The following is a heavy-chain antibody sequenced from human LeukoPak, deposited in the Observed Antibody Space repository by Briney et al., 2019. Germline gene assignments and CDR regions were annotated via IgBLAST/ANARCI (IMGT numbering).Heavy chain of an antibody. Sequence: GGSLRLSCAVSGFTFSSFSTTWVRQAPGKGLEWVSYISSDSRMIYYADSVKGRFSISRDNAKNTLYLHMNSLRDEDTAVYYCARDRDTSMVKGYWGQGTLVTVSS. V-gene: IGHV3-48*02. CDR3: ARDRDTSMVKGY. D-gene: IGHD5-18*01. J-gene: IGHJ4*02. CDR1: GFTFSSFS. CDR2: ISSDSRMI.